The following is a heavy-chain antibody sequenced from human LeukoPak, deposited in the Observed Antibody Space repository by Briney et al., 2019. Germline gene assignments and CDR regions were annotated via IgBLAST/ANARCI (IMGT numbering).Heavy chain of an antibody. V-gene: IGHV4-30-4*01. Sequence: SETLSLTCTVSGGSISSGDYYWSWIRQPPGKGLEWIGYIYYSGSTYYNPSLKSRVTISVDTSKNQFSLKLSSVTAADTAVYYCAGQSYYYDSSGSIDYWGQGTLVTVSS. CDR1: GGSISSGDYY. D-gene: IGHD3-22*01. J-gene: IGHJ4*02. CDR3: AGQSYYYDSSGSIDY. CDR2: IYYSGST.